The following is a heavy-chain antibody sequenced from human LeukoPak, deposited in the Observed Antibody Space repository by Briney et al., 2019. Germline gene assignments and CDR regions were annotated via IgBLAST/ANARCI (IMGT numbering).Heavy chain of an antibody. V-gene: IGHV3-48*02. CDR1: GFTFSSYG. CDR3: ARDLWGTSGYRFDY. Sequence: GSLRLSCAASGFTFSSYGMNWVRQAPGQGLEWVSHISSTSGTIYYADSVKGRFTISRDNAKTSLYLQMDSLRDEDTAVYYCARDLWGTSGYRFDYWGQGTLVTVSS. CDR2: ISSTSGTI. J-gene: IGHJ4*02. D-gene: IGHD3-22*01.